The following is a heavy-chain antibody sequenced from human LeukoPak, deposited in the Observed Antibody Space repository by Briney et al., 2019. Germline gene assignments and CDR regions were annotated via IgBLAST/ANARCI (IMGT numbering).Heavy chain of an antibody. V-gene: IGHV4-61*01. Sequence: SETLSLTCTVSGGSVSSGSYYWSWIRQPPGKGLEWIGYIYYSGSTSYNPSLKSRVTISVDTSKNQFSLKLSSVTAADTAVYYCARDYDFPRSGPFDIWGQGTMVTVSS. CDR1: GGSVSSGSYY. CDR3: ARDYDFPRSGPFDI. CDR2: IYYSGST. J-gene: IGHJ3*02. D-gene: IGHD3-3*01.